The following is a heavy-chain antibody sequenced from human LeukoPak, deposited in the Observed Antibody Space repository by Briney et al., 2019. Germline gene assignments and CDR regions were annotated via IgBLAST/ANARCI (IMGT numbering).Heavy chain of an antibody. CDR3: ARDHYYELGSYSDY. CDR2: ISSSGRAL. V-gene: IGHV3-11*01. CDR1: GFPFSDFY. J-gene: IGHJ4*02. D-gene: IGHD3-10*01. Sequence: GGFLRLSCAASGFPFSDFYMSWVRQAPGKGPEWVADISSSGRALTYADSVKGRFTISRDNANNVLYLHMNSLRGDDTAIYYCARDHYYELGSYSDYGGQGTLVTVSS.